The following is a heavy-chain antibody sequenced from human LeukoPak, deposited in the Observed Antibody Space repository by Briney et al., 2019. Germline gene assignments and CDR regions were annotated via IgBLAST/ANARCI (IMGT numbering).Heavy chain of an antibody. CDR1: GFTFSSYA. D-gene: IGHD2-2*01. Sequence: PGRSLRLSCAASGFTFSSYAMSWVRQAPGKGLEWVSAISSSGGSTYYADSVKGRFTISRDNSKNTLYLQMNSLRAEDTAVYYCARLPAAILYYYYYYMDVWGKGTTVTVSS. V-gene: IGHV3-23*01. CDR3: ARLPAAILYYYYYYMDV. CDR2: ISSSGGST. J-gene: IGHJ6*03.